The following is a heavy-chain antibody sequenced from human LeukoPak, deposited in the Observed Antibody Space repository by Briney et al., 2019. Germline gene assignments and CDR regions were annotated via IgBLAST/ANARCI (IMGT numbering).Heavy chain of an antibody. CDR3: ARGDCSGGSCYLFDY. J-gene: IGHJ4*02. CDR1: GGSISSSSYY. Sequence: PSETLSLTCTVPGGSISSSSYYWGWIRQPPGKGLEWIGSIYYSGSTYYNPSLKSRVTISVDTSKNQFSLKLSSVTAADTAVYYCARGDCSGGSCYLFDYWGQGALVTVSS. V-gene: IGHV4-39*01. D-gene: IGHD2-15*01. CDR2: IYYSGST.